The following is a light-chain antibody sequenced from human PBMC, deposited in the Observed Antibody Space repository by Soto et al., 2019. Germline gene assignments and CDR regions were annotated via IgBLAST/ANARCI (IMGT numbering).Light chain of an antibody. J-gene: IGKJ4*01. CDR2: DAS. CDR1: QNVYNN. Sequence: EIVMTQSPATLSVSPGEGATLSCKASQNVYNNLAWYQQRPGQPPRLLIYDASTRATGISARFSGSGYGTEFTLTISSLQSEVFAVYFCQQCRNWPLTFCGGTKVEIK. CDR3: QQCRNWPLT. V-gene: IGKV3-15*01.